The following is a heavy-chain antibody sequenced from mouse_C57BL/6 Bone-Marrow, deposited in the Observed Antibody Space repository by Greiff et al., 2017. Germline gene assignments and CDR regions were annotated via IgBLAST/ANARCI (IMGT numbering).Heavy chain of an antibody. CDR3: ARNEEENYDGYCDV. CDR1: GFSLTSYA. V-gene: IGHV2-9-1*01. Sequence: QVQLKQSGPGLVAPSQSLSITCTVSGFSLTSYAISWVRQPPGKGLEWLGVIWTGGGTNYNSALKSRLSISKDNSKSQVFLKMNSLQTDDTARYYCARNEEENYDGYCDVWGTGTTVTVSS. CDR2: IWTGGGT. D-gene: IGHD2-4*01. J-gene: IGHJ1*03.